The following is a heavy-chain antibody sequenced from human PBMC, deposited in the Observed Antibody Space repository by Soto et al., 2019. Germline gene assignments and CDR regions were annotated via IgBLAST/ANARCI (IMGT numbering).Heavy chain of an antibody. J-gene: IGHJ1*01. CDR1: GFTFSTYG. D-gene: IGHD6-19*01. V-gene: IGHV3-33*01. CDR2: IWYDGSNE. CDR3: KREEYSSGTGSLQH. Sequence: QVQLVESGGGVVQPGRSLRLSCAASGFTFSTYGMHWVRQAPGKGLQWVALIWYDGSNEYYLDSVKGRFTISRDSSKNTLYLQINSLRAEDTAVYYCKREEYSSGTGSLQHRGQGTLVTVSS.